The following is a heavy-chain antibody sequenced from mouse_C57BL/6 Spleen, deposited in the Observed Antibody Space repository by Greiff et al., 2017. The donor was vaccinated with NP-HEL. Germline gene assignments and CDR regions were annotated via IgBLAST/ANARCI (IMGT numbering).Heavy chain of an antibody. J-gene: IGHJ4*01. CDR2: IYPGSGST. CDR1: GYTFTSSW. V-gene: IGHV1-55*01. D-gene: IGHD2-3*01. Sequence: QVQLQQPGAELVKPGASVKMSCKASGYTFTSSWITWVKQRPGQGLEWIGDIYPGSGSTNYNEKFKSKATLTVDTSSSTAYMQLSSLTSEDSAVYYCARSDGQEAMDYWGQGTSVTVSS. CDR3: ARSDGQEAMDY.